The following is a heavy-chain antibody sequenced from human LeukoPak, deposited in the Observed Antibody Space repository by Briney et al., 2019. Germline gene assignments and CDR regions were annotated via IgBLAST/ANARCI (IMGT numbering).Heavy chain of an antibody. CDR3: APFSSVNSPKDPFDI. D-gene: IGHD2/OR15-2a*01. J-gene: IGHJ3*02. Sequence: PGGSLRLSCAASGFTFSNNWMSWVRQTPGKGLEWVAKINQDGSEKSYVDSVKGRFTISRDNAKNSLYLQMSSLRAEDTALYYCAPFSSVNSPKDPFDIWGQGTMVTVSS. CDR1: GFTFSNNW. V-gene: IGHV3-7*01. CDR2: INQDGSEK.